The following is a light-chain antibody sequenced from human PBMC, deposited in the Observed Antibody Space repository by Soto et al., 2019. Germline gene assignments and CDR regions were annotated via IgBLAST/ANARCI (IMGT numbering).Light chain of an antibody. CDR1: NSNIGDNS. V-gene: IGLV1-44*01. CDR3: AAWDDSLNGLR. Sequence: QLVLTQPPSASGTPGQVFTISCSGSNSNIGDNSVNWYQQLPGTAPKLLIYSDNRRPSGVPDRFSGSKSGTSASLAISGLQSEDESGYYCAAWDDSLNGLRFGGGTK. CDR2: SDN. J-gene: IGLJ3*02.